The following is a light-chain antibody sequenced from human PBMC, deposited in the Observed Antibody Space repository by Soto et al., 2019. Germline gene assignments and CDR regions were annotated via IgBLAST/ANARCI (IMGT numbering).Light chain of an antibody. CDR3: QQANSFPRT. CDR2: AAS. V-gene: IGKV1-12*01. J-gene: IGKJ4*01. Sequence: DIQMTHSPSFVSASVGDRVTITCRASQAVSTWLAWYQQKPGDAPKLLIYAASTLQSGVPSRFSGSGSGTDFTLTIRSLQPEDFATYYCQQANSFPRTFGGGTKVDI. CDR1: QAVSTW.